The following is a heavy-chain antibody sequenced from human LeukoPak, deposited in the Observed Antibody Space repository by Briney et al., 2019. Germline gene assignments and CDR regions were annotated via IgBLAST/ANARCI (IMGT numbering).Heavy chain of an antibody. CDR1: RFTVSDNY. J-gene: IGHJ3*02. V-gene: IGHV3-66*01. CDR2: IYSGGNT. D-gene: IGHD3-3*01. CDR3: ARGGVARSFDI. Sequence: PGGSLRLSCAASRFTVSDNYMSWVRQAPGKGLEWVSVIYSGGNTYYADSVKGRFTISRDNSKNTLSLQMNSLRAEDTAVYYCARGGVARSFDIWGQGTMVTVSS.